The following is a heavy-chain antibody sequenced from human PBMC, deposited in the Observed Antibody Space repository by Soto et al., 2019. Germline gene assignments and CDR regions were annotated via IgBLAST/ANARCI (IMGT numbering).Heavy chain of an antibody. CDR3: ARANGTYYWGPNDS. J-gene: IGHJ4*02. V-gene: IGHV1-3*01. D-gene: IGHD1-26*01. Sequence: QVLLVQSGAEVKKPGASVRISCKASGYSLPTHTIHWVRQAPGQRLEWMGWINAANGHTKYSQNFQGGVTISSDTSASTVYMKLTGLTSDDKAIYYCARANGTYYWGPNDSWGQGTLVTVSS. CDR2: INAANGHT. CDR1: GYSLPTHT.